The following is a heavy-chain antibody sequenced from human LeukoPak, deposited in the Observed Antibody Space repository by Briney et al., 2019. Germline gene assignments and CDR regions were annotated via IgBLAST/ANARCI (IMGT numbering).Heavy chain of an antibody. CDR3: AKVSGITMVRGALDY. CDR2: ISGSGGST. CDR1: GFTFSSYA. J-gene: IGHJ4*02. V-gene: IGHV3-23*01. D-gene: IGHD3-10*01. Sequence: PGGSLRLSCAASGFTFSSYAMSWVRQAPGKGLEWVSAISGSGGSTYYADSVKGRFTISRDNSKNTLYLQMNSLRAEDTAVYYCAKVSGITMVRGALDYWGQGTLVTVSS.